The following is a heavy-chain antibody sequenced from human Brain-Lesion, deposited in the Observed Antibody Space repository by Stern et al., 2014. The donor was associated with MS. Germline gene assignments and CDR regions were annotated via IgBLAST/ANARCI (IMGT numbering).Heavy chain of an antibody. CDR3: ARHDSVPRPSQLYSARDRGPGYFDY. V-gene: IGHV4-39*01. Sequence: VQLVQSGPGLVKPSETLSLTCTVSGGSISSSTYYWAWIRQPPGKGLEWIGNIYYSGITYYNPSLKSRVTISVDMSKNQFSLKLSSVTAADTAIYYCARHDSVPRPSQLYSARDRGPGYFDYWGQGTLVTVSS. J-gene: IGHJ4*02. D-gene: IGHD1-26*01. CDR2: IYYSGIT. CDR1: GGSISSSTYY.